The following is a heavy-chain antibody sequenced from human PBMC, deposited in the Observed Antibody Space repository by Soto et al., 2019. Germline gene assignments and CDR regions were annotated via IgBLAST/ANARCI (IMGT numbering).Heavy chain of an antibody. V-gene: IGHV3-30*18. CDR1: GFTFSSYG. D-gene: IGHD1-7*01. CDR3: AKDGAITGTLTGYYYYGLDV. Sequence: PGGSLRLSCAASGFTFSSYGMHWVRQAPGKGLEWVAVISYDGSNKYYADSVKGRFTISRDNSKNTLYLQMNSLRAEDTAVYYCAKDGAITGTLTGYYYYGLDVSGQGTTVPVSS. J-gene: IGHJ6*02. CDR2: ISYDGSNK.